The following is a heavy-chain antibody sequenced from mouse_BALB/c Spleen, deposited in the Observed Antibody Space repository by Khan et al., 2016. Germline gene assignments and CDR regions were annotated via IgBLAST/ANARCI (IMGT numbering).Heavy chain of an antibody. CDR3: ASTYYADGYWDV. CDR1: GYTFTAYS. Sequence: QIQLVQPGPELKKPGETVKISCKASGYTFTAYSIHWVKQAPGKGLKWMGWINTETGEPTYADDFEGRFAFSLEASASTAYFQINTLKHEDTATYCCASTYYADGYWDVWGAGTTVTVSS. V-gene: IGHV9-2-1*01. CDR2: INTETGEP. D-gene: IGHD1-1*01. J-gene: IGHJ1*01.